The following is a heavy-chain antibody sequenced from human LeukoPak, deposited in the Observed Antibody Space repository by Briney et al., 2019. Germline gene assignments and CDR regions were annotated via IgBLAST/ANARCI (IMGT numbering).Heavy chain of an antibody. D-gene: IGHD3-3*01. J-gene: IGHJ4*02. V-gene: IGHV4-59*02. CDR3: ARGFCSDEICQVFTH. CDR2: ISHNGNI. CDR1: GGAVNSYY. Sequence: SETLSLTCNVSGGAVNSYYWSWIRQTPGEGLKWIGYISHNGNIDYAPSLKSRVTMSIDTTKNQFSLKLTSVAAADTALYFCARGFCSDEICQVFTHWGQGILVTVSS.